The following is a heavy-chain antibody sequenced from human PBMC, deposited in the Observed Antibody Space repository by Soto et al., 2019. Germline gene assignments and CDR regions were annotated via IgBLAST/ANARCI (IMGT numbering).Heavy chain of an antibody. D-gene: IGHD3-22*01. CDR1: GGSFSGYY. V-gene: IGHV4-34*01. Sequence: SETLSLTCAVYGGSFSGYYWSWIRQPPGKGLEWIGEINHSGSTNYNPSLKSRVTISVDTSKNQFSLKLSSVTAADTAVYYCASKLYYYDSSGYYPRVPTFEYWGQGTLVTVSS. CDR2: INHSGST. CDR3: ASKLYYYDSSGYYPRVPTFEY. J-gene: IGHJ4*02.